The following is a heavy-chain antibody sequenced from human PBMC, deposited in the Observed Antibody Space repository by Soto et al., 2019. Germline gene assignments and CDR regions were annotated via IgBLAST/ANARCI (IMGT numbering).Heavy chain of an antibody. CDR3: AREGSYGSGSYYSYYGMDV. CDR2: MNPNSGNT. CDR1: GYTFTSYD. V-gene: IGHV1-8*01. D-gene: IGHD3-10*01. J-gene: IGHJ6*02. Sequence: VASVKVSCKASGYTFTSYDINWVRQATGQGLEWMGWMNPNSGNTGYAQKFQGRVTMTRNTSISTAYMELSSLRSEDTAVYYCAREGSYGSGSYYSYYGMDVWGQGTTVTVSS.